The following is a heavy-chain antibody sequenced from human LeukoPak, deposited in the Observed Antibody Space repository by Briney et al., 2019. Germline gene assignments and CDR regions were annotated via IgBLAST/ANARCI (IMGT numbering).Heavy chain of an antibody. Sequence: GGSLRLSCAASGFSVSSNYMSWVRQAPGKGLEWVSVIYSGGNRYYADSVEGRFTISRDNSKNTLSLQMNSLRVEDTAVYHCARGLASGGWGYFDYWGQGTLVTVSS. CDR1: GFSVSSNY. CDR2: IYSGGNR. CDR3: ARGLASGGWGYFDY. D-gene: IGHD2-15*01. J-gene: IGHJ4*02. V-gene: IGHV3-53*01.